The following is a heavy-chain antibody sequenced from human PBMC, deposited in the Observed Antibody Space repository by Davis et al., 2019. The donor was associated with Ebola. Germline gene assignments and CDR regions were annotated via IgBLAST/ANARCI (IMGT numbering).Heavy chain of an antibody. CDR2: IYAGDSDS. CDR3: ARQYYYYYGMDV. Sequence: GESLKISCNGSGYGFADYWIAWVRQTPGKGLEWMGIIYAGDSDSRYSPSFEGQVTISADKSISTAYLQWSSLKASDTAMYYCARQYYYYYGMDVWGKGTTVTVSS. V-gene: IGHV5-51*01. J-gene: IGHJ6*04. CDR1: GYGFADYW.